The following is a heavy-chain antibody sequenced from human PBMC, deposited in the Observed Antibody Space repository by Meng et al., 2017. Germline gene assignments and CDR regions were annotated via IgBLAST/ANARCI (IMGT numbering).Heavy chain of an antibody. CDR2: IKPDGTMT. CDR3: ARSDWFDP. V-gene: IGHV3-74*01. Sequence: VQMVVDGGGLVQSGGSLRLSCTASGFTFRNYWMHWVRQAPGKGLVWVSRIKPDGTMTVYADSVKGRFTISRDNAKNTLYLQMNSLRSDDTAVYYCARSDWFDPWGQGTLVTVSS. CDR1: GFTFRNYW. J-gene: IGHJ5*02.